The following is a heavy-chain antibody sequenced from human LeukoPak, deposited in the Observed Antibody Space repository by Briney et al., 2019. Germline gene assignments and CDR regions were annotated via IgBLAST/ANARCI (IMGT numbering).Heavy chain of an antibody. J-gene: IGHJ3*02. D-gene: IGHD2-15*01. CDR3: ATELRESGASSRNAFDI. V-gene: IGHV3-74*01. Sequence: PGGSLRLSCTASGFTFSTYWMHWVRQAPGRGLVWVSVINSDGSYTDFADAVKGRFTISRDHAQRTLYLQMNSLRVEDTAVYYCATELRESGASSRNAFDIWGQGTVVSVSS. CDR1: GFTFSTYW. CDR2: INSDGSYT.